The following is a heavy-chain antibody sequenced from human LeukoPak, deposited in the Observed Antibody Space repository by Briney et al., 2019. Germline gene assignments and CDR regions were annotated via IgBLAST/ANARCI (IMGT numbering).Heavy chain of an antibody. V-gene: IGHV4-59*01. J-gene: IGHJ3*02. CDR1: GGSISSYY. Sequence: SETLSLTCTVSGGSISSYYWSWIRQPPGKGLEWIGYIYYSGSTNYNPSLKSRVTISVDTSKNQFSLKLSSVTAADTAVYYCARRGVYGAYDAFDIWGQGTMVTASS. CDR2: IYYSGST. D-gene: IGHD4-17*01. CDR3: ARRGVYGAYDAFDI.